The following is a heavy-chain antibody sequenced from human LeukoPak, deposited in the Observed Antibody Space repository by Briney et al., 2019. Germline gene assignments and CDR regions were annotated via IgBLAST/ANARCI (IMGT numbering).Heavy chain of an antibody. J-gene: IGHJ6*02. D-gene: IGHD3-10*01. CDR3: ATDQRGAGLGFRYGSGSYNGLDV. V-gene: IGHV1-24*01. CDR1: GGTFSSYA. CDR2: FDPEDGET. Sequence: GASVKVSCKASGGTFSSYAISWVRQTPGKGLEWMGGFDPEDGETLYAQKFHGRVTMTEDTSTDTAYMELSSLRSEDTAVYYCATDQRGAGLGFRYGSGSYNGLDVWGQGTAVTVSS.